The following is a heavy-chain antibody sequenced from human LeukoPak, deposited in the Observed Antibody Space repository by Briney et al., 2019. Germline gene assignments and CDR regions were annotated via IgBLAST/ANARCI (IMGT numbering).Heavy chain of an antibody. CDR2: IYYSGST. Sequence: SETLSLTCTVSGGSISSYYWSWIRQPPGKGLEWIGYIYYSGSTNYNPSLKSRVTISVDTSKNQFSLKLSSVTAADTAVYYCARLYGSGSLNLDYWGQGTLVNVSS. D-gene: IGHD3-10*01. V-gene: IGHV4-59*01. J-gene: IGHJ4*02. CDR3: ARLYGSGSLNLDY. CDR1: GGSISSYY.